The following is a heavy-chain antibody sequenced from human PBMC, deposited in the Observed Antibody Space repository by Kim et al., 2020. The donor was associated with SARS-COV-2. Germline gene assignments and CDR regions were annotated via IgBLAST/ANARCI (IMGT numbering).Heavy chain of an antibody. D-gene: IGHD5-12*01. CDR3: ATWPAGYSGYDNWFDP. J-gene: IGHJ5*02. Sequence: SVKGRFTISRDNAKNSLYLQMNSLRAEDTAVYYCATWPAGYSGYDNWFDPWGQGTLVTVSS. V-gene: IGHV3-11*06.